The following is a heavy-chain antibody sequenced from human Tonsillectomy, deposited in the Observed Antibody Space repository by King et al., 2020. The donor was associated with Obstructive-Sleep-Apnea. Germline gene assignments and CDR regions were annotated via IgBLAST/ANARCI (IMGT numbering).Heavy chain of an antibody. V-gene: IGHV4-31*03. CDR2: IYTSGST. Sequence: VQLQESGPGLVKPSQTLSLTCTVSGGSISSGGYYWTWIRQHPGKGLEWIGYIYTSGSTHYNPSLKGRVTISVDTSKNQFSLRLTSVTAADTAMYYCARGRATTVITPYYWGPGTLVTVSS. J-gene: IGHJ4*02. D-gene: IGHD4-23*01. CDR1: GGSISSGGYY. CDR3: ARGRATTVITPYY.